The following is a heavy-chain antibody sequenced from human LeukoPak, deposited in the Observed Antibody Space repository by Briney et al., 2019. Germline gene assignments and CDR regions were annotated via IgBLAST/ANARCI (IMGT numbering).Heavy chain of an antibody. CDR3: TKKYRSYDSSGYQVGAFDI. Sequence: GGSLRLSCTASGFTFGDYAMSWVRQAPGKGLEWVGFIRSKAYGGITEYAASVKGRFTISRDDSKSIAYLQMNSLKTEDTAVYYCTKKYRSYDSSGYQVGAFDIWGQGTMVTVSS. D-gene: IGHD3-22*01. CDR2: IRSKAYGGIT. CDR1: GFTFGDYA. J-gene: IGHJ3*02. V-gene: IGHV3-49*04.